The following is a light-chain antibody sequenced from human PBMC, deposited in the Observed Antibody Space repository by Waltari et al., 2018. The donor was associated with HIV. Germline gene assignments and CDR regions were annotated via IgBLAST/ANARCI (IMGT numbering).Light chain of an antibody. CDR3: SSYTSSSTLV. J-gene: IGLJ3*02. CDR2: EVS. Sequence: QSALTQPASVSGSPGQSITIPCTGTSSDVGGYNYVSWYQQPPGKAPKLMIYEVSNRPSGVSNRFSGSKSGNTASLTISGLQAEDEADYYCSSYTSSSTLVFGGGTKLTVL. CDR1: SSDVGGYNY. V-gene: IGLV2-14*01.